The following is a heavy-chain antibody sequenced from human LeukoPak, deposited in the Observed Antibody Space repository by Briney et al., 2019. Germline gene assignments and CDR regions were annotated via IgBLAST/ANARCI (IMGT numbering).Heavy chain of an antibody. CDR3: AKAPTDYGDYENYFDY. V-gene: IGHV3-23*01. Sequence: GGSLRLSCAASGFTFRNYWMHWVRQAPGKGLEWVSAISGSGGSTYYADSVKGWFTISRDNSKNTLYLQMNSLRAEDTAVYYCAKAPTDYGDYENYFDYWGQGTLVTVSS. CDR2: ISGSGGST. J-gene: IGHJ4*02. CDR1: GFTFRNYW. D-gene: IGHD4-17*01.